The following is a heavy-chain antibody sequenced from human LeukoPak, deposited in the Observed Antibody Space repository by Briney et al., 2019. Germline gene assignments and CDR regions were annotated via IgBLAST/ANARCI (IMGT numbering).Heavy chain of an antibody. CDR3: SRENGAFSPFGY. CDR1: GGSISNTNW. V-gene: IGHV4-4*02. CDR2: ISLTGLT. D-gene: IGHD2-8*01. J-gene: IGHJ4*02. Sequence: SGTLSLTCGVSGGSISNTNWWSWVRQPPGQGLEWIGEISLTGLTHYNPSHESRVTVSLDKSKNQLSLNLTSVTAADTAVYYCSRENGAFSPFGYWGQGILVTVLS.